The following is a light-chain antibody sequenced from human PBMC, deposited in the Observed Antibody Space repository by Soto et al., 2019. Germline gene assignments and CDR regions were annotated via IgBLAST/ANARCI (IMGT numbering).Light chain of an antibody. CDR1: QSVSSY. J-gene: IGKJ4*01. V-gene: IGKV3-11*01. CDR3: QQRSNWRALT. Sequence: EIVLTQSPATLSLSPGERATLSCRASQSVSSYLAWYQQKPGQAPRLLIYDASNRATGIPARLSGCGSGTDFTLTISSLEPEDFAVYYCQQRSNWRALTFGGGTKVEIK. CDR2: DAS.